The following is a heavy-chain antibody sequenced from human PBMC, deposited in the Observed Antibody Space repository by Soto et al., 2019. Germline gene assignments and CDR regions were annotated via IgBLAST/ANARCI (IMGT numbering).Heavy chain of an antibody. D-gene: IGHD3-22*01. CDR1: GYTFTSYG. CDR3: ARDLEGYYDSSGPLDAFDI. Sequence: QVQLVQSGAEVKKPGASVKVSCKASGYTFTSYGISWVRQAPGQGLEWMGWISAYNGNTNYAQKLQGRVTMTTDTSTSTAYMELRSLRSDDTAVYYCARDLEGYYDSSGPLDAFDIWGQGTMVTVSS. CDR2: ISAYNGNT. V-gene: IGHV1-18*01. J-gene: IGHJ3*02.